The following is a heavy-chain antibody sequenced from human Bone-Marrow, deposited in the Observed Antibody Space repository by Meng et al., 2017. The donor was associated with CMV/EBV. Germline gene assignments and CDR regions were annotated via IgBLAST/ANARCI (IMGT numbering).Heavy chain of an antibody. J-gene: IGHJ4*02. CDR3: ARVTYDFWSGYRPYDY. CDR1: DGSFSGYY. Sequence: DDGSFSGYYWSWSRQPPGKGLECVGEFNHSGSTNYNPSLKSRVTIAVDTSKNQFSLELSSVTAADTAVYYRARVTYDFWSGYRPYDYWGQGTLVTVSS. V-gene: IGHV4-34*01. D-gene: IGHD3-3*01. CDR2: FNHSGST.